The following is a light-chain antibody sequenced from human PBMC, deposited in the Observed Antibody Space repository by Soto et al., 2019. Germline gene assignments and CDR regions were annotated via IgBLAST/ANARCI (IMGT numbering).Light chain of an antibody. V-gene: IGKV3-20*01. J-gene: IGKJ1*01. CDR2: GES. CDR1: QSISSSY. Sequence: EIVLTQSPGTLSLSPGKIATLSCRASQSISSSYLAWYQQRPGQAPRLLIYGESSRATGIPDRFSGSGSGTEFNLTISRLEPEDFAVYYCQQYGSSSWTFGQGTKVDIK. CDR3: QQYGSSSWT.